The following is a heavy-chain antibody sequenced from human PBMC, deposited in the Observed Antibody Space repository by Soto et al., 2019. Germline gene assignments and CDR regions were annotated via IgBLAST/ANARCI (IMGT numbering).Heavy chain of an antibody. Sequence: EVQLLESGGGLVQPGGSLRLSCAASGFTFSSYAMSWVRQAPGKGLEWVSTINARDGSTYYADSVKGRFTISRDDSKNTLYLQMSSRRAEDTAAYSCAKRQAVNTGRYDSFDIWGHGTMVTVSS. D-gene: IGHD4-17*01. J-gene: IGHJ3*02. CDR2: INARDGST. CDR1: GFTFSSYA. V-gene: IGHV3-23*01. CDR3: AKRQAVNTGRYDSFDI.